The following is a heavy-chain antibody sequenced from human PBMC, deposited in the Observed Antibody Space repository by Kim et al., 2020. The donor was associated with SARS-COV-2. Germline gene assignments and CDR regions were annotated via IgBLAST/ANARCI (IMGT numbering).Heavy chain of an antibody. Sequence: ASVKVSCKASGYTFTSYAMHWVRQAPGQRLEWMGWINAGNGNTKYSQKFQGRVTITRDTSASTAYMELSSLRSEDTAVYYCARDLTGGYSYGYPYYYYGMDVWGQGTTVTVSS. CDR2: INAGNGNT. CDR3: ARDLTGGYSYGYPYYYYGMDV. V-gene: IGHV1-3*01. D-gene: IGHD5-18*01. CDR1: GYTFTSYA. J-gene: IGHJ6*02.